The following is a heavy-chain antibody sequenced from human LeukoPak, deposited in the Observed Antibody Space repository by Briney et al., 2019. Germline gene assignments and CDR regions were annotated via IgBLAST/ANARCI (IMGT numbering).Heavy chain of an antibody. V-gene: IGHV3-30*02. D-gene: IGHD6-19*01. CDR1: RFTFSSYG. CDR3: ASWSSGSPPTNI. J-gene: IGHJ4*02. Sequence: PGGSLRLSCAASRFTFSSYGIHWVRQAPGKGLEWVAFIQYDGSNKYYADSVKGRFTISRDNSKNTLILQMNSLRVEDTALYYCASWSSGSPPTNIWGQGTLVTVSS. CDR2: IQYDGSNK.